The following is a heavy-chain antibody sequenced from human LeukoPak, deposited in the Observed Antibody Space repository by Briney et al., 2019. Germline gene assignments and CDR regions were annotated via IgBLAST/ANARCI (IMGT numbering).Heavy chain of an antibody. CDR3: ARESRPHIVVVTAILVFDY. V-gene: IGHV1-69*04. D-gene: IGHD2-21*02. J-gene: IGHJ4*02. CDR1: GGTFISYA. Sequence: ASVKVSCKASGGTFISYAISWVRQAPGQGLEWMGRIIPILGIANYAQKFQGRVTITADKSTSTAYMELSSLRSEDTAVYYCARESRPHIVVVTAILVFDYWGQGTLVTVSS. CDR2: IIPILGIA.